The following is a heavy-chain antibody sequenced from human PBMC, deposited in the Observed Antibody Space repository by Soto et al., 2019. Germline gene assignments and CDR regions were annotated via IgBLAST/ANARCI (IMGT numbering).Heavy chain of an antibody. J-gene: IGHJ4*02. CDR3: ARGESSSSSVYDY. D-gene: IGHD6-6*01. Sequence: QVQLQQWGAGLLKPSETLSLTCAVYGGSFSGYYWRWIRQPPGKGLAWIGEINHSGSTNYNPSLKSRVTRSVDTSKNQFSLKLSSVTAADTAVYYCARGESSSSSVYDYWGQGTLVTVSS. CDR1: GGSFSGYY. CDR2: INHSGST. V-gene: IGHV4-34*01.